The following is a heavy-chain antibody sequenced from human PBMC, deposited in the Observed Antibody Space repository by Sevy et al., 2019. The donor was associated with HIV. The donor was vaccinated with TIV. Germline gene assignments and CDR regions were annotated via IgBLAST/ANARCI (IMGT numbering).Heavy chain of an antibody. D-gene: IGHD1-20*01. CDR3: ARDHNFVLDY. CDR2: TYYRSTWHK. V-gene: IGHV6-1*01. Sequence: SQTLSLTCAISGDTVSSDSAAWNWIRQSPARGLEWLGRTYYRSTWHKDYTTSLNSRMAITPDTSKNQFSLQLNSVTPEDTAVYYCARDHNFVLDYWGQGIVVSVSS. J-gene: IGHJ4*02. CDR1: GDTVSSDSAA.